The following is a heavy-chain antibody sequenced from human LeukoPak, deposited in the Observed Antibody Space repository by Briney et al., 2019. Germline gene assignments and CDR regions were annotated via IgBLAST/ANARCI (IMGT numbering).Heavy chain of an antibody. CDR2: INSDGSST. CDR3: ARDRLTHDAFDI. CDR1: GFTFNSYW. V-gene: IGHV3-74*01. Sequence: PGGSLRLSCAASGFTFNSYWMNGVRQAPGRGLVWVSRINSDGSSTSDAAFVKGRFTISRDTSKNTLYLQMNSLRADDTAMYYCARDRLTHDAFDIWGQGTMVTVSS. J-gene: IGHJ3*02.